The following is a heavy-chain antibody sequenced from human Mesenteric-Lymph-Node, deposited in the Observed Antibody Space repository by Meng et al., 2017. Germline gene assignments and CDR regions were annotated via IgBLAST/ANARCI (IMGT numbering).Heavy chain of an antibody. D-gene: IGHD2-15*01. Sequence: GESLKISCKGSGYSFTSYWIGWVRQMPGKGLEWMGIIYPGDSDTRYSPSFQGQVTISADKSISTAYLQWSSLKASDTAMYYCARPRGYCSGGSCYSNFYFDYWGQGTLVTVSS. J-gene: IGHJ4*02. CDR1: GYSFTSYW. CDR2: IYPGDSDT. V-gene: IGHV5-51*01. CDR3: ARPRGYCSGGSCYSNFYFDY.